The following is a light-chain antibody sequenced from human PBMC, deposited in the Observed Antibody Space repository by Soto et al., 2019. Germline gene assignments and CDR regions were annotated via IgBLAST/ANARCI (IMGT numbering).Light chain of an antibody. CDR1: QSVSSSY. CDR2: GAS. V-gene: IGKV3-20*01. J-gene: IGKJ2*01. CDR3: QQYGRSPNT. Sequence: EIVLTQSPGTLSLSPGERATLSCRAIQSVSSSYLAWYQQKPGQAPRLLIYGASSRATGIPDRFSGSGSGTDFTLTISRLEPEDFAVYYCQQYGRSPNTFGQGIKLEIK.